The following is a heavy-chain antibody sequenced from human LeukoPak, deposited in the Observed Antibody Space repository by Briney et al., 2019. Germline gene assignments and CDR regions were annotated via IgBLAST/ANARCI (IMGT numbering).Heavy chain of an antibody. CDR1: GFTFSSYE. V-gene: IGHV3-48*03. CDR3: ARDGSGYSRDY. D-gene: IGHD3-22*01. J-gene: IGHJ4*02. CDR2: TSGSGSTI. Sequence: GGSLRLSCAASGFTFSSYEMNWVRQAPGKGLEWVSYTSGSGSTIYYADSVKGRFTISRDNAKNSLYLQMNSLRAEDTAVYYCARDGSGYSRDYWGQGTLVTVSS.